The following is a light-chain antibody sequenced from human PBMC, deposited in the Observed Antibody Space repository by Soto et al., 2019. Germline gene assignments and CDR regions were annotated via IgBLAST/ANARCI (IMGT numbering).Light chain of an antibody. CDR3: QQYSTYWS. Sequence: DIQMTQSPSTLSASVGDRVTITCRASQSINNWLVWYQQKPGKAPKVLIYKASSLESGVASMFSGSGAGTEFPLTISSLHPDDFATYCCQQYSTYWSFGQGTKVEIK. CDR1: QSINNW. J-gene: IGKJ1*01. CDR2: KAS. V-gene: IGKV1-5*03.